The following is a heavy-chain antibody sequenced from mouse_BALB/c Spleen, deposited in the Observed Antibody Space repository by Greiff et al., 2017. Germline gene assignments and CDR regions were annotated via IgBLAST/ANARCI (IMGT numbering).Heavy chain of an antibody. CDR2: IYPYNGGT. CDR1: GYTFTDYN. V-gene: IGHV1S29*02. J-gene: IGHJ1*01. D-gene: IGHD1-1*01. CDR3: AFITTVVDWYFDV. Sequence: VQLQQSGPELVKPGASVKISCKASGYTFTDYNMHWVKQSHGKSLEWIGYIYPYNGGTGYNQKFKSKATLTVDNSSSTAYMELRSLTSEDSAVYYCAFITTVVDWYFDVWGAGTTVTVSS.